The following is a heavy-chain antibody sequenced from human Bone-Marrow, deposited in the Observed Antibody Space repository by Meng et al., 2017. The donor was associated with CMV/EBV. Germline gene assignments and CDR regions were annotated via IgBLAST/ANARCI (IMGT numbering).Heavy chain of an antibody. Sequence: ASVKVSCKASGYTFTGYYMHWVRQAPGQGLEWMGWINPNSGGTNYAQKFQGGVTMTRDTSISTAYMELSRLRSDDTAVYYCARADPGSVYNWFDPWGQGTLVTVSS. D-gene: IGHD3-10*01. V-gene: IGHV1-2*02. CDR3: ARADPGSVYNWFDP. J-gene: IGHJ5*02. CDR1: GYTFTGYY. CDR2: INPNSGGT.